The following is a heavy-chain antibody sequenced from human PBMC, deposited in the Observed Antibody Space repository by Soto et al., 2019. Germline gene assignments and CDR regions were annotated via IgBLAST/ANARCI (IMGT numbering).Heavy chain of an antibody. CDR2: IIPILGIA. V-gene: IGHV1-69*08. Sequence: QVQLVQSGAEVKKPGSSVKVSCKASGGTFSSYTISWVRQAPGQGLEWMGRIIPILGIANYAQKFQGRVTITADKSTSTAYMELSSLRSEDTAVYYCARDLHPFWSGFQGRWFDPWGQGTLVTVSS. D-gene: IGHD3-3*01. CDR3: ARDLHPFWSGFQGRWFDP. CDR1: GGTFSSYT. J-gene: IGHJ5*02.